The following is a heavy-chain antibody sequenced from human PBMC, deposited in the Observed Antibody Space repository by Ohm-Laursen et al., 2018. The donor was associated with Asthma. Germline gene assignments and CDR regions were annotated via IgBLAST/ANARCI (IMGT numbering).Heavy chain of an antibody. D-gene: IGHD6-13*01. CDR2: TYYGGST. CDR3: ARDLTSAWYYALDV. Sequence: TLSLTCSVSGDAISSGGYYWSWIRQRPGKGLEWIGYTYYGGSTYYNTSLKSRVTISVDTSKNQFSLKLSSVTAADTAVYFCARDLTSAWYYALDVWGQGTTVTVSS. CDR1: GDAISSGGYY. J-gene: IGHJ6*02. V-gene: IGHV4-31*02.